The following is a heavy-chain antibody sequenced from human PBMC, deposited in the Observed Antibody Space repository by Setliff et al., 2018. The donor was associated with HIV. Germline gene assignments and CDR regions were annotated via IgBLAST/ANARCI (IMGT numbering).Heavy chain of an antibody. CDR2: MNTNSGNT. V-gene: IGHV1-8*02. J-gene: IGHJ4*02. CDR3: ARQLSNSLDY. Sequence: ASVKVSCKASGDTFTTYDINWVRQATGQGPEWIGWMNTNSGNTGYAQKFQVRVTMTRNTSISTAYMELSSLRSDDTAVYYCARQLSNSLDYWGQGTQVTVSS. CDR1: GDTFTTYD. D-gene: IGHD7-27*01.